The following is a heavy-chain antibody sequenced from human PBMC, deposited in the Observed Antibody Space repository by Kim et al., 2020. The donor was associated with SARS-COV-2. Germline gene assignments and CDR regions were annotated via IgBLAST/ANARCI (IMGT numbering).Heavy chain of an antibody. CDR3: ARDADDYGDY. V-gene: IGHV3-23*03. D-gene: IGHD3-10*01. Sequence: GGSLRLSCAASGFSFGDFAFHWVRQGPGKGLEWASGISREGKDSYYADSVKGRFTISRDNAANTLYLQMNSLRDDDTAVYYCARDADDYGDYR. J-gene: IGHJ4*01. CDR2: ISREGKDS. CDR1: GFSFGDFA.